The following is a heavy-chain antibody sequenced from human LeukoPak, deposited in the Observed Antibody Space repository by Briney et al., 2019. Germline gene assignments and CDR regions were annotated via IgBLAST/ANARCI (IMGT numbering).Heavy chain of an antibody. CDR2: IDGDGSST. Sequence: RAGGSLRLSCAASGFTFSSYPMSWVRQAPGKGLVWVSRIDGDGSSTTYADSVKGRFTISRDNAKNTLYLQMNSLRAEDTAAYYRARGKYASLPDYWGQGTLVTVSS. V-gene: IGHV3-74*01. CDR3: ARGKYASLPDY. J-gene: IGHJ4*02. D-gene: IGHD2-2*01. CDR1: GFTFSSYP.